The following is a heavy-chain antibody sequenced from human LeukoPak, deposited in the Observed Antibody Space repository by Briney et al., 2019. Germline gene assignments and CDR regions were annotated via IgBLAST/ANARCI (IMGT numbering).Heavy chain of an antibody. Sequence: SETLSLTCAVSGGSISSSSYFWGWIRQPPGKGLEWIASVHHSASTYYNPSLKSRVTISVDTSKNQFSLKLSSVTAADTAVYYCARVRAYYDFWTGYDYFDYWGQGTLVTVSS. CDR2: VHHSAST. CDR1: GGSISSSSYF. V-gene: IGHV4-39*07. CDR3: ARVRAYYDFWTGYDYFDY. J-gene: IGHJ4*02. D-gene: IGHD3-3*01.